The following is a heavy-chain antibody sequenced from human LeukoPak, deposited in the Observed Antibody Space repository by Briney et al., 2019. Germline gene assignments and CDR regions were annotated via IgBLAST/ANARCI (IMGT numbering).Heavy chain of an antibody. CDR1: GFTFSTYS. CDR3: ARRTSGAFDF. Sequence: GGSLRLSCAASGFTFSTYSLNWVRQAPGKGLEWVSSIPSSGDGTYYADSVKGRFTISRDNSKNMLYLQMNSLRAEDTAVYYCARRTSGAFDFWGQGTLVTVSS. J-gene: IGHJ4*02. CDR2: IPSSGDGT. D-gene: IGHD5-12*01. V-gene: IGHV3-23*01.